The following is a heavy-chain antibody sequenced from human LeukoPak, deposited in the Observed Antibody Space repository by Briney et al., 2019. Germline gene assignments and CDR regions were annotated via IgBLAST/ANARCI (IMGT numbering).Heavy chain of an antibody. D-gene: IGHD2-2*01. CDR2: IHPGDSDP. V-gene: IGHV5-51*01. CDR3: ARHGECTLTSCEPNYFDP. CDR1: GYNFNEYH. Sequence: RGESLKISCKTSGYNFNEYHIGWVRQMPGQGLEWIGIIHPGDSDPRYSPSFRGQVTISTDGSIRTAYLQWNSLKASDTATYYCARHGECTLTSCEPNYFDPWGQGTLVTVSS. J-gene: IGHJ5*02.